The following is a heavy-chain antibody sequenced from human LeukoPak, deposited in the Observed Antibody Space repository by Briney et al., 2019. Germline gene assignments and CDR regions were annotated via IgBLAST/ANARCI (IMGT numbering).Heavy chain of an antibody. CDR2: IYHSGST. CDR3: ARAANYYDSSGYYSTPYYFDY. J-gene: IGHJ4*02. Sequence: SETLSLTCTVSGGSISSGGYSWSWIRQPPGKGLEWIGEIYHSGSTNYSPSLKSRVTISVDKSKNQFSLKLSSVTAADTAVYYCARAANYYDSSGYYSTPYYFDYWGQGTLVTVSS. CDR1: GGSISSGGYS. D-gene: IGHD3-22*01. V-gene: IGHV4-30-2*01.